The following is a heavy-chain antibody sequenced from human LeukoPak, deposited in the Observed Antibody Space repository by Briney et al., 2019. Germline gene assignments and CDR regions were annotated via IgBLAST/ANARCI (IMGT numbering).Heavy chain of an antibody. V-gene: IGHV4-39*07. Sequence: SETLSLTCTVSGGSISSSSYYWGWIRQPPGKGLEWIGSIYYSGSTYYNPSLKSRVTISVDTSKNQFSLKLSSVTAADTAVYYCARPGSDIAAAGTFDYWGQGTLVTVSS. CDR3: ARPGSDIAAAGTFDY. J-gene: IGHJ4*02. D-gene: IGHD6-13*01. CDR1: GGSISSSSYY. CDR2: IYYSGST.